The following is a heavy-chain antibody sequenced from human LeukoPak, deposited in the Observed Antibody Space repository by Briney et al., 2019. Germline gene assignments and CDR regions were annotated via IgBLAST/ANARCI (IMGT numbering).Heavy chain of an antibody. CDR1: GFTFSSYA. CDR2: ISGSDGST. D-gene: IGHD3-22*01. J-gene: IGHJ6*02. Sequence: GGSLRLSCAASGFTFSSYAMTWVRQAPGKGLEWVSVISGSDGSTYYADSVKGRFTISRDNSKNTLFLQMNSLRAEDTAIYYCAKDKKYYDSSGSTYYYYGMDVWGQGTTVTVSS. V-gene: IGHV3-23*01. CDR3: AKDKKYYDSSGSTYYYYGMDV.